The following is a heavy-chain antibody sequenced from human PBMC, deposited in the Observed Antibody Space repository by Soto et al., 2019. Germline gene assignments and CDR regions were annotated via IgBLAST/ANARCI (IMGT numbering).Heavy chain of an antibody. CDR2: IWYDGSNK. J-gene: IGHJ4*02. Sequence: GGSLRLSCAASRFTFSSYGMHWVRQAPGKGLEWVAVIWYDGSNKYYADSVKGRFTISRDNSKNTLYLQMNSLRAEDTAVYYCARDHWVVATITYLGYWGQGTLVTVSS. D-gene: IGHD5-12*01. V-gene: IGHV3-33*01. CDR3: ARDHWVVATITYLGY. CDR1: RFTFSSYG.